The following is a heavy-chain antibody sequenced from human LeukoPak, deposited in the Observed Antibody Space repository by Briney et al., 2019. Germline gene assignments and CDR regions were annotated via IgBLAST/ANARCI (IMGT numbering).Heavy chain of an antibody. D-gene: IGHD3-3*01. CDR2: IKSKTDGGTT. V-gene: IGHV3-15*01. Sequence: GGSLRLSCAASGFTFSNAWMSWVRQAPGKGLEWVGRIKSKTDGGTTDYAAPVKGRFTISRDDSKNTLYLQMNSLKTEDTAVYYCTTESFWSGYFDYWGQGTLVTVSS. J-gene: IGHJ4*02. CDR3: TTESFWSGYFDY. CDR1: GFTFSNAW.